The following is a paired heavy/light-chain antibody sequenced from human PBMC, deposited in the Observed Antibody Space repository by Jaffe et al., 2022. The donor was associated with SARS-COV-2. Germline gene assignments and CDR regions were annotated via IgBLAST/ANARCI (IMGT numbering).Light chain of an antibody. J-gene: IGLJ1*01. Sequence: SSELTQDPAVSVALGQTVRITCQGDSLRSYYASWYQQKPGQAPVLVIYGKNNRPSGIPDRFSGSSSGNTASLTITGAQAEDEADYYCNSRDSSGNQDFGTGTKVTVL. CDR2: GKN. CDR3: NSRDSSGNQD. V-gene: IGLV3-19*01. CDR1: SLRSYY.
Heavy chain of an antibody. CDR2: MNPNSGNT. V-gene: IGHV1-8*01. CDR1: GYTFTSYD. D-gene: IGHD3-22*01. CDR3: ARWRSVKDYYYDSSGYTPLEYFDL. J-gene: IGHJ2*01. Sequence: QVQLVQSGAEVKKPGASVKVSCKASGYTFTSYDINWVRQATGQGLEWMGWMNPNSGNTGYAQKFQGRVTMTRNTSISTAYMELSSLRSEDTAVYYCARWRSVKDYYYDSSGYTPLEYFDLWGRGTLVTVSS.